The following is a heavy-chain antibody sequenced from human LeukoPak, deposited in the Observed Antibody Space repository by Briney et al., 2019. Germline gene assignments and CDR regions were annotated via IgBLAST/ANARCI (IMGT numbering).Heavy chain of an antibody. CDR3: ARHFAYSSSSYFDY. CDR1: GGSVSNYY. J-gene: IGHJ4*02. V-gene: IGHV4-59*08. Sequence: SETLSLTCSVSGGSVSNYYWSWIRQPPGKGLEWIGYVYYTGSTNYNPSLKSRVTMFEDKSKNQFPLRLYSVTVADTAVYYCARHFAYSSSSYFDYWGQGSLVTVSS. CDR2: VYYTGST. D-gene: IGHD6-6*01.